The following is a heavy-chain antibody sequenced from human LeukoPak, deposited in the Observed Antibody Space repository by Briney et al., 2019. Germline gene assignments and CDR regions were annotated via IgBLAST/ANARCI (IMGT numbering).Heavy chain of an antibody. Sequence: GGSLRLSCAAYGFTFTNYWLTWVRQAPGKGLEWVANINQDGGTEYYVDSMKGRFTISRDNAKNLVYLQIYSLRAEDTAVYFCARHTLWRFDYWGQGALVTVSS. CDR2: INQDGGTE. J-gene: IGHJ4*02. D-gene: IGHD1-1*01. CDR3: ARHTLWRFDY. CDR1: GFTFTNYW. V-gene: IGHV3-7*01.